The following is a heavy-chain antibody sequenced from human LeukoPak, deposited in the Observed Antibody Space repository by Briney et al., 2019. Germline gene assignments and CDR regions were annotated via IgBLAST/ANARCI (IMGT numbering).Heavy chain of an antibody. J-gene: IGHJ6*03. Sequence: GASVKVSCKASGYTFTGYYMHWVRQAPGQGLEWMGRINPDSGGTDYAQKFQGRVTMTRDTSITTAYMDLDRLRSEDTAVYYCARGYYYGSGSPNPHYYYYYMDVWGKGTTVTISS. CDR1: GYTFTGYY. D-gene: IGHD3-10*01. CDR2: INPDSGGT. CDR3: ARGYYYGSGSPNPHYYYYYMDV. V-gene: IGHV1-2*02.